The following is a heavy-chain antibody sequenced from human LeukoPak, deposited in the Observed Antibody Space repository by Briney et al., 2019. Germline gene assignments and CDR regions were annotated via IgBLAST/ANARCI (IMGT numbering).Heavy chain of an antibody. CDR2: IRDTGANT. J-gene: IGHJ4*02. D-gene: IGHD5-24*01. Sequence: GGSLRLSCVASGFTFSDYAMSWVRQAPGRGLEWVSTIRDTGANTYYADSVEGRFTISRDTSKKTLYLEMKSLRAEGTAVYYCARDSADGYNPLDRWGQGTLVTVSS. CDR1: GFTFSDYA. CDR3: ARDSADGYNPLDR. V-gene: IGHV3-23*01.